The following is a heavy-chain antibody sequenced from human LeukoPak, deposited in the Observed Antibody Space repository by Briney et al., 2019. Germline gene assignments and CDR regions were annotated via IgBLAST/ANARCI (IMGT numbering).Heavy chain of an antibody. CDR2: MSSSGSTI. CDR1: GFTFSDYY. D-gene: IGHD2-2*01. CDR3: ARSILPAANAIDY. J-gene: IGHJ4*02. V-gene: IGHV3-11*04. Sequence: GGSLRLSCAASGFTFSDYYMNWIRQAPGKGLEWISYMSSSGSTISYADSVTGRFTVSRDNAKNSFYLQMNSLRAEDTAVYYCARSILPAANAIDYWGQGTLLTVSS.